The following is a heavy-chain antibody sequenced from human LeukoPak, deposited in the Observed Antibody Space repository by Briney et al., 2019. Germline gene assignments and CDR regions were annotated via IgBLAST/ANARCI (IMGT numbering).Heavy chain of an antibody. D-gene: IGHD1-26*01. V-gene: IGHV3-49*04. J-gene: IGHJ4*02. CDR1: GFTFGDYG. CDR3: ARVLDRSYYFSWVPDY. CDR2: TRGEAYSGTT. Sequence: GGSLRLSCTASGFTFGDYGMSWVRQAPGKGLEWVGHTRGEAYSGTTEYAASVKGRFTISRDDSKSSACLQMNSLKTEVTAVYYCARVLDRSYYFSWVPDYWGQGTLVTVSS.